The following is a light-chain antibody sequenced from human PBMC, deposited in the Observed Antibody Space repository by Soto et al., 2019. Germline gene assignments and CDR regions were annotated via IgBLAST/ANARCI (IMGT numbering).Light chain of an antibody. CDR3: GSYTSSSTLV. V-gene: IGLV2-14*01. CDR1: SSDVGGYNY. CDR2: EVS. Sequence: QSALTQPASVSGSPGQSITISCTGTSSDVGGYNYVSWYQQHPGKAPQLMIYEVSHRPSGVSNRFSGSKSGNTASLTLSGLQAEDEADYYCGSYTSSSTLVFGGGTKVTVL. J-gene: IGLJ3*02.